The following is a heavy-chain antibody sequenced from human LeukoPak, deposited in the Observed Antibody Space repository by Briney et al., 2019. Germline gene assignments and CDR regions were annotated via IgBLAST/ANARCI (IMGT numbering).Heavy chain of an antibody. CDR2: IRSKANSYAT. Sequence: GGSLRLSCAASGFTFDDYAMHWVRQASGKGLEWVGRIRSKANSYATAYAASVKGRFTISRDDSKNTAYLQMNSLKTEDTAVYYCARAHCSSTSCSTGYFDYWGQGTLVTVSS. J-gene: IGHJ4*02. V-gene: IGHV3-73*01. CDR1: GFTFDDYA. CDR3: ARAHCSSTSCSTGYFDY. D-gene: IGHD2-2*01.